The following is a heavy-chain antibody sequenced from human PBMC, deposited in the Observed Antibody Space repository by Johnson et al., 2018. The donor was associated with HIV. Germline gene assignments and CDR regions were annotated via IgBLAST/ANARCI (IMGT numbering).Heavy chain of an antibody. J-gene: IGHJ3*01. V-gene: IGHV3-74*02. D-gene: IGHD3-3*01. CDR2: INGDGSRL. CDR3: ARASWSGARCLGDDAFDV. Sequence: VQLVESGGGVVQPGRSLRLSCGASGFTFSDHWMQWVRQAPGKGLVWVSRINGDGSRLTYADSVKGRFTIARDNAKNTLYLELKSLRSEDTAVYYCARASWSGARCLGDDAFDVWGQGKVVTVS. CDR1: GFTFSDHW.